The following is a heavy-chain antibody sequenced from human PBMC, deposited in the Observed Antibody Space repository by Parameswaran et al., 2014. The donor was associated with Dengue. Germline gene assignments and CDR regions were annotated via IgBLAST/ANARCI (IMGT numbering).Heavy chain of an antibody. CDR2: ISSSSSYI. J-gene: IGHJ4*02. Sequence: WIRQPPGKGLEWVSSISSSSSYIYYADSVKGRFTISRDNAKNSLYLQMNSLRAEDTAVYYCARVSSCCYTQDDLIFDYWGQGTLVTVSS. D-gene: IGHD2-2*02. CDR3: ARVSSCCYTQDDLIFDY. V-gene: IGHV3-21*01.